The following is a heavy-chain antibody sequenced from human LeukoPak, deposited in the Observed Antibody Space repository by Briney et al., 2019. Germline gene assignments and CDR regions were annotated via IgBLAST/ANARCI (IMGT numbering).Heavy chain of an antibody. J-gene: IGHJ4*02. CDR1: GYTFTGYY. Sequence: GASVKVSCKASGYTFTGYYMHWVRQAPGQGLEWMGWINPTSGGTNYAQKFQGRVTMTRDTSISTAYMELRRLRSDDTAVYYCARARARGSGWPYDYWGQGALVTVSS. CDR3: ARARARGSGWPYDY. D-gene: IGHD6-19*01. CDR2: INPTSGGT. V-gene: IGHV1-2*02.